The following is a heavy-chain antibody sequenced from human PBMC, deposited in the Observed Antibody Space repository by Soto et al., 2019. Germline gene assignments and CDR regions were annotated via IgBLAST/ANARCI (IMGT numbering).Heavy chain of an antibody. J-gene: IGHJ6*02. CDR1: GGTFSSYA. CDR3: ASRGYSGYDLRSYYYYYGMDV. D-gene: IGHD5-12*01. Sequence: SVKVSCKASGGTFSSYAISWVRQAPGQGLEWMGGIIPIFGTANYAQKLQGRVTITADKSTSTAYMELSSLRSEDTAVYYCASRGYSGYDLRSYYYYYGMDVWGQGTTVTVSS. CDR2: IIPIFGTA. V-gene: IGHV1-69*06.